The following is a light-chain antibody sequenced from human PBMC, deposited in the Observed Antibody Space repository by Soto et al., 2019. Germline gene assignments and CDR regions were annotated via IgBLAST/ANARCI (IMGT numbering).Light chain of an antibody. Sequence: EIVMTQSPATLSVSQGEGATFSCRASQSINTKIAWYQLKPGQATRLLIYDASIRATGITARFSGSGSGTEFSLTINSLQSEDFGVYFCQQYDQWKTFGQGTKVDIK. CDR2: DAS. CDR3: QQYDQWKT. CDR1: QSINTK. V-gene: IGKV3-15*01. J-gene: IGKJ1*01.